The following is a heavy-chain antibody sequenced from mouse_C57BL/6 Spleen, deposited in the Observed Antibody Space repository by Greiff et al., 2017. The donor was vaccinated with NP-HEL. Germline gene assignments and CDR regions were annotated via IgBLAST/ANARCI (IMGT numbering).Heavy chain of an antibody. CDR1: GYTFTDYY. V-gene: IGHV1-76*01. CDR3: ARSAYSNHGAMDY. D-gene: IGHD2-5*01. J-gene: IGHJ4*01. Sequence: VHLVESGAELVRPGASVKLSCKASGYTFTDYYINWVKQRPGQGLEWIARIYPGSGNTYYNEKFKGKATLTAEKSSSTAYMQLSSLTSEDSAVYFCARSAYSNHGAMDYWGQGTSVTVSS. CDR2: IYPGSGNT.